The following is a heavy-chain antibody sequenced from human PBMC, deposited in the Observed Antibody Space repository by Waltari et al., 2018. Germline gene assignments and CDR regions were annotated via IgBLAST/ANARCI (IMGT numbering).Heavy chain of an antibody. Sequence: ELQLLESGGGLVQSGGSLRLSCAASGFTFSSYAMSWVREAPGKGLEWVSGTSNSGDRTDYADSVQGRFTISRDNSKNTLYLYMNSLRAEDTAVYYCARLYYTADYWGQGTLVTVSS. D-gene: IGHD3-22*01. CDR3: ARLYYTADY. J-gene: IGHJ4*02. V-gene: IGHV3-23*01. CDR2: TSNSGDRT. CDR1: GFTFSSYA.